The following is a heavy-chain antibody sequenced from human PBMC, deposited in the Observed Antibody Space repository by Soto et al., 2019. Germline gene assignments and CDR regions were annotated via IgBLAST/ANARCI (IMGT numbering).Heavy chain of an antibody. Sequence: QVQLVESGGGVVQPGRSLRLSCAASGFTFSSYAMHWVRQAPGKGLEWVAVISYNGSNIYYADSVKGRFTISRDNAKNKLDLQMNRLRAEDTAVYYCARDRVSGYCSGGSCYGGRDYWGQGTLVTVSS. CDR2: ISYNGSNI. D-gene: IGHD2-15*01. J-gene: IGHJ4*02. CDR1: GFTFSSYA. CDR3: ARDRVSGYCSGGSCYGGRDY. V-gene: IGHV3-30-3*01.